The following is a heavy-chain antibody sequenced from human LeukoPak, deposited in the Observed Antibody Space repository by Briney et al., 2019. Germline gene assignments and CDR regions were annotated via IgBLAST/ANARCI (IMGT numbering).Heavy chain of an antibody. J-gene: IGHJ4*02. V-gene: IGHV2-5*02. D-gene: IGHD3-10*01. CDR1: GFSLSTSGVG. Sequence: SGPTLVNPTQTLTLTCSFSGFSLSTSGVGVGWIRQPPGKALEWLALIYWDDDKRYSPSLKSRLTITKDTSKNQVVLTMTNVDPVDTATYYCAHYDYYGSGSYYSGKYDYWGQGTLVTVSS. CDR3: AHYDYYGSGSYYSGKYDY. CDR2: IYWDDDK.